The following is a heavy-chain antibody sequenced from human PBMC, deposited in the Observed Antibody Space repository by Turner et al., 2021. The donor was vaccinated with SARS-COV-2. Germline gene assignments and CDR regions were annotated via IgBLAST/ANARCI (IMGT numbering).Heavy chain of an antibody. V-gene: IGHV3-21*01. J-gene: IGHJ5*02. CDR2: ISSSSSYI. CDR3: ARGTYYYDSSVYSGTNWFDP. CDR1: GLTFSSYT. Sequence: EVQLVESGGGLVKPGGSLSLSCADTGLTFSSYTMYWLRQAPGKGLEWVSSISSSSSYIYCADSVKGGFTISRDNAKNSLYLQMNSLRAEDTAVYYCARGTYYYDSSVYSGTNWFDPWGQGTLVTVSS. D-gene: IGHD3-22*01.